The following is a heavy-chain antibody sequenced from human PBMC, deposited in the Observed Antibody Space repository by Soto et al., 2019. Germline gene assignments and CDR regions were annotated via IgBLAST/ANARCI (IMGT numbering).Heavy chain of an antibody. CDR1: GGSISSYY. CDR2: IYYSGST. Sequence: SETLSLTCTVSGGSISSYYWSWIRQPPGKGLEWIGYIYYSGSTNYNPSLKSRVTISVDTSKNQFSLKLSSVTAADTAVYYCARHDYGSGSYPPWFDPWGQGTLVTVSS. D-gene: IGHD3-10*01. J-gene: IGHJ5*02. V-gene: IGHV4-59*08. CDR3: ARHDYGSGSYPPWFDP.